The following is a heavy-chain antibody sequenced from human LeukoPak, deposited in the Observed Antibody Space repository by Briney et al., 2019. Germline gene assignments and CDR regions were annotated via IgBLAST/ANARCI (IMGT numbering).Heavy chain of an antibody. Sequence: ASVKVSCKASGYTFTGYYMHWVRQAPGQGLEWMGWINPNSGGTNYAQKFQGRVTMTRDTSISTAYMELNSLRAEDTAVYYCARGITMIVGESWFDPWGQGTLVTVSS. CDR1: GYTFTGYY. CDR2: INPNSGGT. D-gene: IGHD3-22*01. CDR3: ARGITMIVGESWFDP. V-gene: IGHV1-2*02. J-gene: IGHJ5*02.